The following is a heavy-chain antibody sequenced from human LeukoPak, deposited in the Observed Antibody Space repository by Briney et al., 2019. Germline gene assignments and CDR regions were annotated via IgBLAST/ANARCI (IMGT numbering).Heavy chain of an antibody. CDR2: IIHSGST. Sequence: SETLSLTCAVHGGSFSGYYWSWIRQPPGKGLEWIGEIIHSGSTNYNPSLKSRVTISVDTSKNQFSLKLSSVTAADTAVYYCAIWYYDSSGYSYDYWGQGTLVTVSS. J-gene: IGHJ4*02. V-gene: IGHV4-34*12. CDR3: AIWYYDSSGYSYDY. CDR1: GGSFSGYY. D-gene: IGHD3-22*01.